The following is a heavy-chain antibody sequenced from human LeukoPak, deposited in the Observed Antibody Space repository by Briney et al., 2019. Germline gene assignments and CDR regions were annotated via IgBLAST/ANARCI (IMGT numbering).Heavy chain of an antibody. CDR2: ISHSGST. Sequence: SETLSLTCAVYGGFFSGYYWSWIRQPPGKGLEWIGEISHSGSTNSNPSLKSRVTMSLDTSKSQFSLRLSSVTATDTAVYYCARHYSDYLPYYFDYWGQGTLVTVSS. D-gene: IGHD4-11*01. J-gene: IGHJ4*02. CDR1: GGFFSGYY. V-gene: IGHV4-34*01. CDR3: ARHYSDYLPYYFDY.